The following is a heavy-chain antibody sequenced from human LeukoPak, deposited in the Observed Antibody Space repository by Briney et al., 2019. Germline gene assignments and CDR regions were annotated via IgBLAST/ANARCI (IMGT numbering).Heavy chain of an antibody. Sequence: PGGSLRLSCAASGVTFSSYSMNWVRQAPGKGLEWVSSISSSSSYIFYADSVKGRFTISRGNAKNSLYLQMNSLRAEDTAVYYCARDYYDSSGYSYFDYWGQGTLVTVSS. CDR1: GVTFSSYS. CDR2: ISSSSSYI. CDR3: ARDYYDSSGYSYFDY. D-gene: IGHD3-22*01. V-gene: IGHV3-21*01. J-gene: IGHJ4*02.